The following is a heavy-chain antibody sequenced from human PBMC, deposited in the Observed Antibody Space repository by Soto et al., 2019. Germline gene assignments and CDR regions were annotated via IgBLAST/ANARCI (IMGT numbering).Heavy chain of an antibody. CDR1: GFTFSSYD. J-gene: IGHJ3*02. V-gene: IGHV3-33*01. Sequence: GGSLRLSCAASGFTFSSYDMHWVRQAPGKGLEWVAVIWYDGSNKYYADSVKGRFTISRDNSKNTLYLQMNSLRAEDTSVYYCARDSSRVDSIPLGCSSTSCYLGAFDIWGQGTMVTVSS. D-gene: IGHD2-2*01. CDR2: IWYDGSNK. CDR3: ARDSSRVDSIPLGCSSTSCYLGAFDI.